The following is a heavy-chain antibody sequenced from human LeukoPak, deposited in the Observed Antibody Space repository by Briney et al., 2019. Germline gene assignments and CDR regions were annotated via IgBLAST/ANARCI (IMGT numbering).Heavy chain of an antibody. CDR3: ARLIDFWSGYYANWFDP. D-gene: IGHD3-3*01. J-gene: IGHJ5*02. V-gene: IGHV1-18*01. CDR2: ISAYNGNT. CDR1: GYTFTSYG. Sequence: ASVKVSCKPSGYTFTSYGISWVRQAPGQGLEWMGWISAYNGNTNYAQKLQGRVTMTTDTSTSTAYMELRSLRSDDTAVYYCARLIDFWSGYYANWFDPWGQGTLVTVSS.